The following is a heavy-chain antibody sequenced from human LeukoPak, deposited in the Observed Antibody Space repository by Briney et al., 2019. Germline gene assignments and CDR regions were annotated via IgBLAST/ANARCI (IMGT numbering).Heavy chain of an antibody. J-gene: IGHJ6*02. D-gene: IGHD2-15*01. CDR1: GGSVSGYY. V-gene: IGHV4-34*01. Sequence: SETLSLTCAVYGGSVSGYYWRWIRQAPGKGLEWSGEINDSGGTNYNTTLKSRVSISVDTSNNQFSRNLSSVTAADTAVYYCAGCYTVYYDYYGMDAWGQRATVSVSS. CDR2: INDSGGT. CDR3: AGCYTVYYDYYGMDA.